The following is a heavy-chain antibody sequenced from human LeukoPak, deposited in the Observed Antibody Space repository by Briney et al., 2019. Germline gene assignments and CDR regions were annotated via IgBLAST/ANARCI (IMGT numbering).Heavy chain of an antibody. J-gene: IGHJ5*02. CDR1: GYTFTGYY. CDR3: ARHIVVVVAATLMGTDIRFDP. Sequence: ASVKVSCKASGYTFTGYYMHWVRQAPGQGLEWMGWINPNSGGTNYAQKFQGRVTMTRDTSISTAYMELSRLRSDDTAVYYCARHIVVVVAATLMGTDIRFDPWGQGTPVTVSS. CDR2: INPNSGGT. D-gene: IGHD2-15*01. V-gene: IGHV1-2*02.